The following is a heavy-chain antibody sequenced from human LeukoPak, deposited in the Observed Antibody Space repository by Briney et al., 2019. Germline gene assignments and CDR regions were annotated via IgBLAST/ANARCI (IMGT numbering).Heavy chain of an antibody. CDR1: GGAITTSNYY. Sequence: PSETLSLTCTVSGGAITTSNYYWGWIRQPPGKGLEWIGSIYYSGDTYYSPSLKSRVTISVDTSKNQFSLKLNSVTAADTAVYYCATSTMLYTLPYFGYWGQGTLVTVPS. CDR2: IYYSGDT. D-gene: IGHD2-8*01. CDR3: ATSTMLYTLPYFGY. J-gene: IGHJ4*02. V-gene: IGHV4-39*01.